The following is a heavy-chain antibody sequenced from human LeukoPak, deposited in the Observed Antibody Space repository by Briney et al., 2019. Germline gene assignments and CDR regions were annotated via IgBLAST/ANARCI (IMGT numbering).Heavy chain of an antibody. Sequence: ASVKVSRKASGGTFSSYAISWVRQAPGQGLEWMGGIIPIFGTANYAQKFQGRVTITADESTSTAYMELSSLRSEDTAVYYCAREGAYGDFTGVYWGQGTLVTVSS. V-gene: IGHV1-69*13. D-gene: IGHD4-17*01. J-gene: IGHJ4*02. CDR3: AREGAYGDFTGVY. CDR2: IIPIFGTA. CDR1: GGTFSSYA.